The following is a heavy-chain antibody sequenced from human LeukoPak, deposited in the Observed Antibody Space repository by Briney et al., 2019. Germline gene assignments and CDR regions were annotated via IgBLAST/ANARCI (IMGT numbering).Heavy chain of an antibody. Sequence: PGGSLRLSCAASGFTFSSYAMHWVRQAPGKGLEWVAVISYDGSNKYYADSVKGRFTISRDNSKNTLYLQMNSLRAEDTAVYYCARESLQWDCGGDCSDAFDIWGQGTMVTVSS. CDR2: ISYDGSNK. D-gene: IGHD2-21*01. CDR3: ARESLQWDCGGDCSDAFDI. J-gene: IGHJ3*02. V-gene: IGHV3-30-3*01. CDR1: GFTFSSYA.